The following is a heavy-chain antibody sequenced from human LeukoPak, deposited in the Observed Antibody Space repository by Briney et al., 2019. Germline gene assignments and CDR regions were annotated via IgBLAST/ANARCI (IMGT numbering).Heavy chain of an antibody. J-gene: IGHJ6*02. Sequence: SETLSLTCTVSGGSISSCYWSWIRQPPGKGLEWIGYIYYSGSTNYNPSLKSRVTISVDTSKNQFSLKLSSVTAADTAVYYCARHRGYSYGAAGGMDVWGQGTTVTVSS. V-gene: IGHV4-59*08. CDR1: GGSISSCY. CDR2: IYYSGST. CDR3: ARHRGYSYGAAGGMDV. D-gene: IGHD5-18*01.